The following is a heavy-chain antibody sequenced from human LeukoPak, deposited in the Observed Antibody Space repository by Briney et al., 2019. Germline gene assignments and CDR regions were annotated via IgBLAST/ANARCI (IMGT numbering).Heavy chain of an antibody. CDR1: GGSISSSNW. J-gene: IGHJ4*02. V-gene: IGHV4-4*02. CDR3: ARVRISADGSGSLDY. Sequence: PSGTLSLTCAVSGGSISSSNWWSWVRQPPGKGLEWIGEIYHSGSTNYNPSLKSRVTISVDKSKNQFSLKLSSVTAADTAVYYCARVRISADGSGSLDYWGQGTLVTVSS. D-gene: IGHD3-10*01. CDR2: IYHSGST.